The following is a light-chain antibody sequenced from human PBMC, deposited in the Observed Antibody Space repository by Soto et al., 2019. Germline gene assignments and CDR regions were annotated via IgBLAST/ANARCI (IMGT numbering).Light chain of an antibody. J-gene: IGLJ7*01. CDR1: NIGWKS. V-gene: IGLV3-21*02. Sequence: SYELTQPPSVSVAPGQTATITCGGNNIGWKSVHWYQQRPDQAPVLVVYDDSFRPSGIPERISGSNSANTATLTISRVEAGDEADYYCQVWDSGSDQYVFGAGTQLTVL. CDR3: QVWDSGSDQYV. CDR2: DDS.